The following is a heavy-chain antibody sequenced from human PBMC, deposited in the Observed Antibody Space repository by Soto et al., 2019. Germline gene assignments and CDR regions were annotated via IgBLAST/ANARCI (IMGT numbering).Heavy chain of an antibody. V-gene: IGHV3-30*18. CDR2: ISYDGSNK. CDR1: GFTFSSYG. CDR3: AKATFGPAGGGYYYYGMDV. J-gene: IGHJ6*02. D-gene: IGHD3-16*01. Sequence: QVQLVESGGGVVQPGRSLRLSCAASGFTFSSYGMHWVRQAPGKGLEWVAVISYDGSNKYYADSVKGRFTISRDNSKNTLYLQMNSLRAEDTAVYYCAKATFGPAGGGYYYYGMDVWGQGTTVTVSS.